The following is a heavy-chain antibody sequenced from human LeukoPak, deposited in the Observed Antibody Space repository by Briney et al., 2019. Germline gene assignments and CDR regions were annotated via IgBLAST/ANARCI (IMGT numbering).Heavy chain of an antibody. CDR3: AKEELYYYGSGTYYTLAPFDY. CDR1: GYIFSSYA. J-gene: IGHJ4*02. V-gene: IGHV3-23*01. D-gene: IGHD3-10*01. Sequence: GGSLRLSCEASGYIFSSYAMSWVRQAPGKGLEWVSVISNSGATTDYADSVKGRSTISRDNSKNTLSLQMNSLRAEDTAVYYCAKEELYYYGSGTYYTLAPFDYWGQGTLVTVSS. CDR2: ISNSGATT.